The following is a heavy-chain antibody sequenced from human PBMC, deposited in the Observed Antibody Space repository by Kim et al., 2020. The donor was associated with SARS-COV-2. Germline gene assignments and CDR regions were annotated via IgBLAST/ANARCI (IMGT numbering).Heavy chain of an antibody. Sequence: SETLSLTCTVSGGSLNNYYWSWIRQPPGKGLEWIGYIHATGFTKYNPSLNSRVTISIDLSKKQFSLKLRSVTAADTALYHCAGHPGDGWVDPWGQGTLVTVSS. D-gene: IGHD3-16*01. J-gene: IGHJ5*02. CDR1: GGSLNNYY. CDR3: AGHPGDGWVDP. V-gene: IGHV4-59*08. CDR2: IHATGFT.